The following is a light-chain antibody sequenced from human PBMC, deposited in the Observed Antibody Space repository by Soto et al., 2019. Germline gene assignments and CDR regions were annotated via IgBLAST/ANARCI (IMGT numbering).Light chain of an antibody. CDR3: QQYNNWS. Sequence: EMVMTQSPDTLSVSRGERATLSCRASQSVGSNLAWYQQKPGQAPRLLIYAASTRATGIPARFSGSGSGTEFTLTISSLQSEDFAVYYCQQYNNWSFGQGTRLEIK. CDR2: AAS. CDR1: QSVGSN. J-gene: IGKJ5*01. V-gene: IGKV3-15*01.